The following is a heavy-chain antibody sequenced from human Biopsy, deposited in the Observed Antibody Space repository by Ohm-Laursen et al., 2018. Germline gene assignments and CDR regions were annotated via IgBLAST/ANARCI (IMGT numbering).Heavy chain of an antibody. V-gene: IGHV3-33*01. CDR3: ARDRLLYQYDSSGSDI. Sequence: GQTLSLTCAASGFTSNKHAMNWVRQAPGKGLEWVAVIWYDGSIEYYVDSVKGRFTISRDNYKNILYLQMNSLRVEDTAVYYCARDRLLYQYDSSGSDIWGQGTVVTVSS. D-gene: IGHD3-22*01. CDR1: GFTSNKHA. J-gene: IGHJ3*02. CDR2: IWYDGSIE.